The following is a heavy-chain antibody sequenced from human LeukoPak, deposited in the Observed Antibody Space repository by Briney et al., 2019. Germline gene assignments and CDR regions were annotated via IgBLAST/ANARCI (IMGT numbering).Heavy chain of an antibody. J-gene: IGHJ5*02. Sequence: SETLSLTCTVSGGSITSGGYYWGWIRQPRGKGLEWIGYISHSGSTYYNPSLKSRVTISLDRSKNQFSLKLNSVTAADTAVYYCARGEQQLPLVWFDPWGQGTLVTVSS. CDR2: ISHSGST. D-gene: IGHD6-13*01. V-gene: IGHV4-30-2*01. CDR1: GGSITSGGYY. CDR3: ARGEQQLPLVWFDP.